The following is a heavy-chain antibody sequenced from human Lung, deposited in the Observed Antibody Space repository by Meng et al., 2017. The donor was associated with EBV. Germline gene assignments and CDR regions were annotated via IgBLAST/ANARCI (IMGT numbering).Heavy chain of an antibody. V-gene: IGHV6-1*01. CDR2: TYYRSKWYT. Sequence: QVQLQQSGPGLVKPSPTLSPTCAISGDIVSSNTAAWNWIRQSPSRGLEWLGRTYYRSKWYTDYAVFVKSRITINPDTSKNQFSLQLNSVTPEDTAVYYCARGATSVFDLWGRGTLVTVSS. CDR1: GDIVSSNTAA. CDR3: ARGATSVFDL. J-gene: IGHJ2*01.